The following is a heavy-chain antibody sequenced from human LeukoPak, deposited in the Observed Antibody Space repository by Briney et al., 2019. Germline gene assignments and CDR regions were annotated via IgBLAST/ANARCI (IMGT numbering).Heavy chain of an antibody. V-gene: IGHV3-21*01. Sequence: SEKGRFTISRDNAKNSLYLQMNSLRVEDTAVYYCARDPLDYYYDSSGNIAPPYWGQGTLVTVSS. J-gene: IGHJ4*02. D-gene: IGHD3-22*01. CDR3: ARDPLDYYYDSSGNIAPPY.